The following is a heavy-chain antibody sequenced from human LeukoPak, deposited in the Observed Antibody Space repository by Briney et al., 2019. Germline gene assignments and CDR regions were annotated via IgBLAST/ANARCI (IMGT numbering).Heavy chain of an antibody. V-gene: IGHV4-34*01. CDR3: ASWDSSYDY. CDR2: INHSGST. CDR1: GGSFSGYY. D-gene: IGHD6-13*01. Sequence: PSETLSLTCAVYGGSFSGYYWSWIRQPPGKGLEWIGEINHSGSTNYNPSLRSRVTISVDTSKNQFSLKLSSVTAADTAVYYCASWDSSYDYWGQGTLVTVSS. J-gene: IGHJ4*02.